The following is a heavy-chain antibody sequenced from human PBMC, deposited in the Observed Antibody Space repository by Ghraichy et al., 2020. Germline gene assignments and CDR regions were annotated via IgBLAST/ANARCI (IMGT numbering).Heavy chain of an antibody. CDR2: INSDGSST. CDR1: GLTFSSYW. V-gene: IGHV3-74*01. CDR3: ARRFLYYYGMDV. Sequence: GGSLRLSCAVSGLTFSSYWMHWVRRAPGKGLVWVSRINSDGSSTRYADSEKGRFNISRDNAENSLYLQMNSLRAEDTAVYYCARRFLYYYGMDVWGQGTTVTVSS. J-gene: IGHJ6*02. D-gene: IGHD2/OR15-2a*01.